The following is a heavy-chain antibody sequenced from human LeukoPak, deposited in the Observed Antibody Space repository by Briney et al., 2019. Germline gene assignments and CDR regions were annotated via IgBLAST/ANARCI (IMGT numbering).Heavy chain of an antibody. CDR1: GGTFSSYA. V-gene: IGHV1-69*13. J-gene: IGHJ4*02. CDR2: IIPIFGTA. Sequence: GASVKVSCKASGGTFSSYAISWVRQAPGQGLEWMAGIIPIFGTANYAQKFQGRVTVTADESTSTAYMELRSLRSEDTAVYYCAREGITMVRGVIIPSQNFDYWGQGTLVTVSS. CDR3: AREGITMVRGVIIPSQNFDY. D-gene: IGHD3-10*01.